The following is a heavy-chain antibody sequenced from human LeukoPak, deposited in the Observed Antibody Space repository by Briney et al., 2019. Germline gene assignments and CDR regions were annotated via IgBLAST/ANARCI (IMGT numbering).Heavy chain of an antibody. CDR3: ARLYKYGMDV. V-gene: IGHV1-46*01. Sequence: ASVKVSCTASGYTVTSYYMHWVRQAPGQGPEWMAILNPSAGSSSYAQKFQGRATLTRATSTSTVYMELRSLRSEDTAVYYCARLYKYGMDVWGQGPTVIVSS. CDR2: LNPSAGSS. CDR1: GYTVTSYY. J-gene: IGHJ6*02.